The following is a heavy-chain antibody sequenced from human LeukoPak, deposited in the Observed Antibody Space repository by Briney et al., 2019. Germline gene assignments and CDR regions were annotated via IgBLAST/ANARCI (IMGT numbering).Heavy chain of an antibody. CDR3: ASKYCSSTSCAIGLVGY. CDR2: IYYSGST. CDR1: GGSISSSSYY. V-gene: IGHV4-39*01. J-gene: IGHJ4*02. Sequence: PSETLSLTCTVSGGSISSSSYYWGWIRQPPGKGLEWIGSIYYSGSTYYNPSLKSRVTISVDTSKNQFSLKLSSVTAADTAVYYCASKYCSSTSCAIGLVGYWGQGTLATVSS. D-gene: IGHD2-2*01.